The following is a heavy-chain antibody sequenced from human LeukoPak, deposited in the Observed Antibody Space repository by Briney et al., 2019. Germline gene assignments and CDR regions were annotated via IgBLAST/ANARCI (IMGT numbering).Heavy chain of an antibody. CDR2: IYHSGST. Sequence: SETLSLTCTVSGASISSGGHYWSWIRQHPGKGLEWIGYIYHSGSTYYNPSLKSRVTISVDTSKNQFSLKLSSVTAADTAVYYCARVPNQSKYSIGKYWGQGTLVTVSS. D-gene: IGHD1-14*01. J-gene: IGHJ4*02. CDR3: ARVPNQSKYSIGKY. CDR1: GASISSGGHY. V-gene: IGHV4-31*03.